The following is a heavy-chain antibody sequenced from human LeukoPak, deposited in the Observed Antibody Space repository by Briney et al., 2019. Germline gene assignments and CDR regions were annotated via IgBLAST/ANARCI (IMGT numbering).Heavy chain of an antibody. Sequence: QTGGTLRLSCAASGFTFSSYGMSWVRQAPGKGLEWVSAISGSDNTTSYADSVKGRFTISRDNSKNTLYLQMNSLRAEDTAVYYCAKDDYYDTSGYRDWGQGTLVTVSS. CDR3: AKDDYYDTSGYRD. J-gene: IGHJ4*02. V-gene: IGHV3-23*01. CDR2: ISGSDNTT. CDR1: GFTFSSYG. D-gene: IGHD3-22*01.